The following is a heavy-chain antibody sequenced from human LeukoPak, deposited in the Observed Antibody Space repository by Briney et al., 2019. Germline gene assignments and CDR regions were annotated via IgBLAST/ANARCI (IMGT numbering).Heavy chain of an antibody. CDR1: GFTFSSYA. Sequence: GGSLRLSCAASGFTFSSYAMHWVRQAPGKGLEWVAVISYDGSNKYYADSVKGRFTISRDNSKNTLFLQMNNLRAEDTAVYYCAREYSDYAFDIWGQGTMVTVSS. D-gene: IGHD2-21*01. CDR2: ISYDGSNK. CDR3: AREYSDYAFDI. V-gene: IGHV3-30-3*01. J-gene: IGHJ3*02.